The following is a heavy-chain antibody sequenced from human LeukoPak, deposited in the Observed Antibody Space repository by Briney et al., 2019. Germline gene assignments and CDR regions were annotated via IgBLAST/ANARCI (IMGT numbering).Heavy chain of an antibody. J-gene: IGHJ4*02. CDR3: TRQGAAGTS. CDR2: IRNKANSHAT. D-gene: IGHD6-13*01. Sequence: SGGSLGLSCAASGFTFSGSAMHWARQASGKGLEWVGRIRNKANSHATAYAASVKGRFTISRDDSKNTAYLQMNSLKTEDTAVYYCTRQGAAGTSWGQGTLVTVSS. CDR1: GFTFSGSA. V-gene: IGHV3-73*01.